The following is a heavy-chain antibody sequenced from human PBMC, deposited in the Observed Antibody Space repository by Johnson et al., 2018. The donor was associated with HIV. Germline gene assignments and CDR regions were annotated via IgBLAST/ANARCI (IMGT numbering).Heavy chain of an antibody. V-gene: IGHV3-30*03. J-gene: IGHJ3*02. Sequence: QVQLVESGGGVVQPGGSLRLSCAASGFTFSNYGMHWVRQAPGKGLEWVAVISYDGSNKYYADSVKGRFAISRDNSKNTLYLQMNSLRAEDTAVYYCARKVRFGPFEIWGQGTMVTVSS. CDR1: GFTFSNYG. CDR3: ARKVRFGPFEI. D-gene: IGHD3-10*01. CDR2: ISYDGSNK.